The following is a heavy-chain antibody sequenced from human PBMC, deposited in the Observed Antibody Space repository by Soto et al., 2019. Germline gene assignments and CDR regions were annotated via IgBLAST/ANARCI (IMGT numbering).Heavy chain of an antibody. V-gene: IGHV3-21*01. CDR3: ARDRGYDAHDYYYNAMDL. Sequence: EVQLVESGGGLVKPGGSLRLSCISSGFTFRTDTMNWVRQAPGKGREWVSGIRGFSPYTFYAESVRGRFTISRDNAKNSLFLQMDSLRAEDTAVYYCARDRGYDAHDYYYNAMDLWGQGTTVTVSS. D-gene: IGHD3-10*01. J-gene: IGHJ6*02. CDR1: GFTFRTDT. CDR2: IRGFSPYT.